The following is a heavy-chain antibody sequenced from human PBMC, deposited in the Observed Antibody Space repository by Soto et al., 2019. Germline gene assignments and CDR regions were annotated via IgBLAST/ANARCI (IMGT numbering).Heavy chain of an antibody. CDR1: GFTFDDYA. Sequence: EVQLVESGGGLVQPGRSLRLSCAASGFTFDDYAMHWVRQAPGKGLEWVSGISWNSGSIGYADSVKGRFTISRDNAKNSLYLQMTSLRAEDTALYYCAKDGDSSGSRGAFDIWGQGTMVTVSS. CDR3: AKDGDSSGSRGAFDI. J-gene: IGHJ3*02. CDR2: ISWNSGSI. V-gene: IGHV3-9*01. D-gene: IGHD6-19*01.